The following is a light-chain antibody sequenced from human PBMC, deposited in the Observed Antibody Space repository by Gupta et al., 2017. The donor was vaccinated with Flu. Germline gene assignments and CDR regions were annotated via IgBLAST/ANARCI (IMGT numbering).Light chain of an antibody. CDR2: YYSGLDK. CDR1: NYN. V-gene: IGLV5-37*01. Sequence: NYNRYGYQQNPGSPPRCLLYYYSGLDKGQGSGVPSRFSGSKDVSANTGILLISGLQSEDEADYFCVIWPSNAVVFGGGTKLTVL. CDR3: VIWPSNAVV. J-gene: IGLJ2*01.